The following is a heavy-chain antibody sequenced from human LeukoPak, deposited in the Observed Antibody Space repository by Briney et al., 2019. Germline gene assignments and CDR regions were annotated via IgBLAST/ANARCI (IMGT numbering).Heavy chain of an antibody. J-gene: IGHJ6*03. CDR1: GGTFSSYA. CDR3: SKLLAYYYYMDV. Sequence: SVKVSCKASGGTFSSYAISWVRQAPGQGLEWMGGIIPIFGTANYVRKFQGRVTITADESTSTAYMELSGLRSEDTAVYYCSKLLAYYYYMDVWGKGTTVTVSS. D-gene: IGHD1-1*01. V-gene: IGHV1-69*13. CDR2: IIPIFGTA.